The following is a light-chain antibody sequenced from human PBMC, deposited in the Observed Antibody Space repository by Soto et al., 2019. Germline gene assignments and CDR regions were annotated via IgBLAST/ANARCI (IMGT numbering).Light chain of an antibody. CDR1: QSVNNF. V-gene: IGKV3-20*01. CDR3: QQYGSSPT. Sequence: LISTRSPANLYLSPGETTTLSCRASQSVNNFLAWYQQKPGQAPRLLIYGASSRATGIPDRFSGSGSGTDFTLTISRLEPEDFAVYYCQQYGSSPTSGQGTRLEIK. J-gene: IGKJ5*01. CDR2: GAS.